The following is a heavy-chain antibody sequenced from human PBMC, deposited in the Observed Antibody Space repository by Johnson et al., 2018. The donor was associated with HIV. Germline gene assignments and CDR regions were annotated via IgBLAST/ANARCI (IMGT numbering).Heavy chain of an antibody. V-gene: IGHV3-9*01. CDR1: GFSFDDYA. D-gene: IGHD3-22*01. CDR3: AKAAKIVVVIAAIDI. CDR2: ISWNTASI. Sequence: VQLVESGGGLVQPGRSLRLSCAASGFSFDDYAMHWVRQAPGKGLEWVAAISWNTASIGYADSVKGRFTISRDHAKRSLFLQMNSLRAEETALYYCAKAAKIVVVIAAIDIWGQGTKVTVSS. J-gene: IGHJ3*02.